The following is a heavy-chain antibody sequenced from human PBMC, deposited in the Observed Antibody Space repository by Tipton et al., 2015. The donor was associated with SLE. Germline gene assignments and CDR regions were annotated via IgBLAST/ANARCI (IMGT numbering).Heavy chain of an antibody. V-gene: IGHV3-33*01. CDR3: ARVKAGAGGVPDY. CDR2: IWYDGSNT. J-gene: IGHJ4*02. D-gene: IGHD2-8*01. CDR1: GFSFSSYG. Sequence: SLRLSCAAPGFSFSSYGMHWVRQAPGKGLEWVAGIWYDGSNTHYADSVKGRFTISRDNSKNTLYLQMNSLRADDTALYYCARVKAGAGGVPDYWGQGTLVTVSS.